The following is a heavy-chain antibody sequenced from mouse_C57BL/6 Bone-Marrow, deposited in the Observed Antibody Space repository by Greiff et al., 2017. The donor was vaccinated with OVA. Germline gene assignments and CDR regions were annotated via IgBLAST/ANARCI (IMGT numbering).Heavy chain of an antibody. Sequence: VKLQESGAELARPGASVKMSCKASGYTFTSYTMHWVKQRPGQGLEWIGYINPSSGYTKYNQKFKDKATLTADKSSSTAYMQLSSLTSEDSAVYYCARWVITTVVAGLDYWGQGTTLTVSS. CDR2: INPSSGYT. J-gene: IGHJ2*01. D-gene: IGHD1-1*01. V-gene: IGHV1-4*01. CDR1: GYTFTSYT. CDR3: ARWVITTVVAGLDY.